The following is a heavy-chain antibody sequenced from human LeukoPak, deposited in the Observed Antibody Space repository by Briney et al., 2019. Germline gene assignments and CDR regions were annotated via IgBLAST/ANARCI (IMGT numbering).Heavy chain of an antibody. V-gene: IGHV3-43*02. CDR2: ISGDGGIT. CDR1: GFTFDDYD. J-gene: IGHJ4*02. D-gene: IGHD5-18*01. Sequence: GGSLRLSCAASGFTFDDYDMHWVRQGPGKGLEWVSLISGDGGITYYADSVKGRFTISRDNSKNSLYLQMNSLRTEETALYYCAKDIGGYSFAAEYWGQGTLVTVSS. CDR3: AKDIGGYSFAAEY.